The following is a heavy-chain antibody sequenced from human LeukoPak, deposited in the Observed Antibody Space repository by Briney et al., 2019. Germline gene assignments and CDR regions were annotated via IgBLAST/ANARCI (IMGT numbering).Heavy chain of an antibody. CDR2: ISYDGSNK. Sequence: GGSLRLSCAASGFTFSSYAMHWVRQAPGKGLEWVAVISYDGSNKYYADSVKGRFTISRDNSKNTLYLQMNSLRAEDTAVYYCAREPWGPYFDYWGQGTLVTVSS. CDR1: GFTFSSYA. V-gene: IGHV3-30-3*01. J-gene: IGHJ4*02. D-gene: IGHD7-27*01. CDR3: AREPWGPYFDY.